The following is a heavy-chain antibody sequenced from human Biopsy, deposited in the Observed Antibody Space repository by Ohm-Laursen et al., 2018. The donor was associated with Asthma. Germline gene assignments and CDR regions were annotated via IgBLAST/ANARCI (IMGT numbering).Heavy chain of an antibody. J-gene: IGHJ4*02. D-gene: IGHD6-13*01. CDR1: GFTFDDYA. CDR3: VKYIRLQLCGFDS. Sequence: SLRLSCSASGFTFDDYAMHWVRQAPGKGLEWVSGVSWNSGSIDYADSVKGRFTISRDNTKNSLYLQMNSLRGADTALYYCVKYIRLQLCGFDSWGQGTLVTVSS. CDR2: VSWNSGSI. V-gene: IGHV3-9*01.